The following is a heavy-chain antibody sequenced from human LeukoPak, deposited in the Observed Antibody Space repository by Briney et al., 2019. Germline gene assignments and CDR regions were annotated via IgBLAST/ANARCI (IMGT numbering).Heavy chain of an antibody. CDR2: INHSGST. V-gene: IGHV4-34*01. CDR3: ARGRILWFGELLDY. J-gene: IGHJ4*02. D-gene: IGHD3-10*01. CDR1: GGSFSGYY. Sequence: KPSETLSLTCAVYGGSFSGYYWSWIRQPPGKGLEWIGEINHSGSTNYNPSLKSRVTISVDTSKNQFSLKLSSVTAADTAVYYCARGRILWFGELLDYWGQGTLVTVSS.